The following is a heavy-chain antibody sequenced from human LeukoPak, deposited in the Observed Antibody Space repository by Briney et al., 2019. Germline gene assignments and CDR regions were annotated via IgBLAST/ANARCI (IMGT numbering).Heavy chain of an antibody. Sequence: PGGSLRLSCAASGFTFNSYAMSWVRQTPGKGLEWVAAISGSGGSTYYADSVKGRVTISRDNSKNTLYLQVTSLRAEDTAVYYCAKAIVYDFWSGHYRLNFDYWGQGTLVTVSS. V-gene: IGHV3-23*01. CDR3: AKAIVYDFWSGHYRLNFDY. J-gene: IGHJ4*02. CDR2: ISGSGGST. D-gene: IGHD3-3*01. CDR1: GFTFNSYA.